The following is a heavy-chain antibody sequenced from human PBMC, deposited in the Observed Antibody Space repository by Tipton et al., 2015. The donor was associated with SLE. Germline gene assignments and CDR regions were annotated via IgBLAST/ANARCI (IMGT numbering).Heavy chain of an antibody. CDR3: ARDLADYGMDV. Sequence: RSLRLSCAASGFTSSSYAMHWVRQAPGKGLEWVAVISYDGSNKYYADSVKGRFTISRDNSKNTLYLQMNSLRAEDTAVYYCARDLADYGMDVWGQGTTVTVSS. V-gene: IGHV3-30*04. D-gene: IGHD3-16*01. J-gene: IGHJ6*02. CDR1: GFTSSSYA. CDR2: ISYDGSNK.